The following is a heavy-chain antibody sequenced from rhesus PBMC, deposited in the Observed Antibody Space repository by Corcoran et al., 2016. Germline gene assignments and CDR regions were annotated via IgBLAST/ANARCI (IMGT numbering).Heavy chain of an antibody. CDR2: IYGRVRST. V-gene: IGHV4S11*01. J-gene: IGHJ5-1*01. CDR1: GGSLSRNY. Sequence: QVQLQESGPGLVKPSETLSLTCAVSGGSLSRNYWSWIRQTPGKGLEWLGYIYGRVRSTTHNPPIKSRVALSTETSKNQLSRKVNSVTAADTAVEYCARGGNRVDVWGAGVLVTVSS. CDR3: ARGGNRVDV.